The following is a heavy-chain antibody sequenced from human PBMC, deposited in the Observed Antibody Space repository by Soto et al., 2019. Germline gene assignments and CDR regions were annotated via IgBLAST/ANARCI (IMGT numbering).Heavy chain of an antibody. Sequence: GASVKVSCKASGGTFSSYAISWVRQAPGQGLEWMGGIIPIFGTANYAQKFQGRVTITADESTSTAYMELSSLRSEDTAVYYCGLEIGSYGMDVWGQGTTVTVSS. CDR3: GLEIGSYGMDV. CDR1: GGTFSSYA. V-gene: IGHV1-69*13. D-gene: IGHD2-21*01. CDR2: IIPIFGTA. J-gene: IGHJ6*02.